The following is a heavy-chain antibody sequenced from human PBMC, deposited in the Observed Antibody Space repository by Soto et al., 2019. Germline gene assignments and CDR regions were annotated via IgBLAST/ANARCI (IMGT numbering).Heavy chain of an antibody. Sequence: QVHLVESGGGVVQPGRSLRLSCEASGFTFNIFAMHWVRQAPGKGLEWVATTSYDGTYTFYAGSVEGRFTISRDDSNDTLFLLLSGLRPEDTAVYYCTKDRQPLAFGYGLDVWGQGTTVTVSS. V-gene: IGHV3-30*18. CDR1: GFTFNIFA. CDR2: TSYDGTYT. CDR3: TKDRQPLAFGYGLDV. D-gene: IGHD2-21*01. J-gene: IGHJ6*02.